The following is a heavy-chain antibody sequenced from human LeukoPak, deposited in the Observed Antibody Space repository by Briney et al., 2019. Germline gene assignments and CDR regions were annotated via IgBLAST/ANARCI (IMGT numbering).Heavy chain of an antibody. CDR2: IKEDGSEK. V-gene: IGHV3-7*01. D-gene: IGHD5-24*01. CDR1: GFTFNNYW. Sequence: GGSLRLPCAASGFTFNNYWMTWVRQAPGKGLEWVANIKEDGSEKYYVDSVKGRFTISRDNAKNSLYLQMKSLRAEDTAVYYCARGDGYNFFDYWGQGTLVTVSS. CDR3: ARGDGYNFFDY. J-gene: IGHJ4*02.